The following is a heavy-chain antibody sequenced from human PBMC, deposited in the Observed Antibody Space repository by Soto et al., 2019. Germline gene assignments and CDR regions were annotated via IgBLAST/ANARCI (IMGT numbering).Heavy chain of an antibody. D-gene: IGHD5-12*01. CDR1: GYTFTSYY. CDR3: ARDREGFRDGYNYYFDY. CDR2: INPSGGST. Sequence: QVQLVQSGAEVKKPGASVKVSCKASGYTFTSYYMHWVRQAPGQGLEWMGIINPSGGSTSYAQKFQGRVTMTRDTSTSTVYMELSSLRSEDTAVYYCARDREGFRDGYNYYFDYWGQGTLVTVSS. J-gene: IGHJ4*02. V-gene: IGHV1-46*01.